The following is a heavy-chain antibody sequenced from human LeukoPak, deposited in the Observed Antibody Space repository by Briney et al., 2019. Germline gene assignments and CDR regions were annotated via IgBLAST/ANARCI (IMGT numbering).Heavy chain of an antibody. D-gene: IGHD4-17*01. CDR2: TRSSGST. CDR1: GFTFSTYG. J-gene: IGHJ3*01. V-gene: IGHV3-48*04. CDR3: ARERVTTRGDALDL. Sequence: GGSLRLSCAASGFTFSTYGMHWVRQAPGKGLEWISYTRSSGSTEYADSVKGRFTISRDNAKNSLFLQMNSLRAGDTAIYYCARERVTTRGDALDLWGQGTRVTVSS.